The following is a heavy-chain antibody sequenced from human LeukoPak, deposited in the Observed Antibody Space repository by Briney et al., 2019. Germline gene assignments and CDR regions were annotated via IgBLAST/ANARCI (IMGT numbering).Heavy chain of an antibody. D-gene: IGHD2-2*01. J-gene: IGHJ5*02. CDR2: IKTDGSIT. CDR3: ARLTVPAATVSEFDP. Sequence: GGSLRLSCAASGFSFSVYWMHWVRQAPGKGPVWVSRIKTDGSITDYADFVKGRFTISRDNAKNTLYLQMNSLRAEDTAVYYCARLTVPAATVSEFDPWGQGTLVTVSS. CDR1: GFSFSVYW. V-gene: IGHV3-74*01.